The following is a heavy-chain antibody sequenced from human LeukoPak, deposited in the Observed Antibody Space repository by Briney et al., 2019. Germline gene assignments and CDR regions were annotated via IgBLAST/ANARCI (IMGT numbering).Heavy chain of an antibody. CDR2: IYYSGST. D-gene: IGHD4-17*01. CDR1: GGSISSYY. J-gene: IGHJ5*02. V-gene: IGHV4-59*12. CDR3: ARFAGLYGWFDP. Sequence: SETLSLTCTVSGGSISSYYWSWIRQPPGKGLEWIGYIYYSGSTNYNPSLKSRVTISVDTSKNQFSLKLSSVTAADTAVYYCARFAGLYGWFDPWGQGTLVTVSS.